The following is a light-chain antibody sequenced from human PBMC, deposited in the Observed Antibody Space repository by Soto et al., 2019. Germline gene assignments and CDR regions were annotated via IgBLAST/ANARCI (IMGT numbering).Light chain of an antibody. CDR2: DDD. Sequence: SYELTQPPSVSVAPGQTARITCGVNDIVRKTVHWYQQKPGQAPVLVVYDDDARPSGIPERFSGSNSGNTATLTISRVEAGDEADYYCQVWDSSSDHHVFGTGTKVTV. J-gene: IGLJ1*01. V-gene: IGLV3-21*02. CDR1: DIVRKT. CDR3: QVWDSSSDHHV.